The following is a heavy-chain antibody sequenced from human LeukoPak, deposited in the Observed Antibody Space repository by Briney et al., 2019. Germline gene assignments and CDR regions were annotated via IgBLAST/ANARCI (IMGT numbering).Heavy chain of an antibody. V-gene: IGHV3-30*01. CDR1: GFTFSSYA. J-gene: IGHJ4*02. CDR2: ISYDGSNK. D-gene: IGHD2-21*01. Sequence: PGGSLTLSCAASGFTFSSYAMHWVRQAPGKGLEWVAVISYDGSNKYYADSVKGRFTISRDNSKNTLYLQMNSLRAEDTAVYYCARIGADKGYFDYWGQGTLVTVSS. CDR3: ARIGADKGYFDY.